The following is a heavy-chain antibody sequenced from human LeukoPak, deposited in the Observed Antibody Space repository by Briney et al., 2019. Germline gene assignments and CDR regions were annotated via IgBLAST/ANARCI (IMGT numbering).Heavy chain of an antibody. CDR3: ARHPKNTAEYCSSTSCYKVGIDY. D-gene: IGHD2-2*02. Sequence: SETLSLTCAVYGGSFSGYYWSWIRQPPGKGLEWIGEINNSGSTNYNPSLKSRVTISADASKNQCSLKLSSVTAADTAVYYCARHPKNTAEYCSSTSCYKVGIDYWGQGTLVTVSS. J-gene: IGHJ4*02. CDR2: INNSGST. CDR1: GGSFSGYY. V-gene: IGHV4-34*01.